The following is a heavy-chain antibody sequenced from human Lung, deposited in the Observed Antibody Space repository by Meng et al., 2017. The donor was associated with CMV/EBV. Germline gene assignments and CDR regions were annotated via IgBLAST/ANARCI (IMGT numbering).Heavy chain of an antibody. J-gene: IGHJ4*02. CDR2: INHSGST. CDR3: ARRRIGYCSSTSCLNFDY. V-gene: IGHV4-34*01. Sequence: SXTLSLXCAVYGGSFSGYYWSWIRQPPGKGLEWIGEINHSGSTNYNPSLKSRVTISVDTSKNQFSLKLSSVTAADTAVYYCARRRIGYCSSTSCLNFDYWGQGTLVTVSS. D-gene: IGHD2-2*01. CDR1: GGSFSGYY.